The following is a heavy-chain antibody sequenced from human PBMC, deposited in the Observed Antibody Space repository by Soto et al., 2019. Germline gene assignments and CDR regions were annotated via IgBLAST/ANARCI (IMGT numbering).Heavy chain of an antibody. J-gene: IGHJ4*02. CDR3: ARHGGYSGYDLVDY. Sequence: SETLSLTCTVSGGPISSSYWGWIRQPPGKGLEWIGYISNSGSTNYNPSLKSRVTISVDTSKKQFSLKLSSVTAADTAVYYCARHGGYSGYDLVDYWGQGTPVTVS. CDR1: GGPISSSY. V-gene: IGHV4-59*08. CDR2: ISNSGST. D-gene: IGHD5-12*01.